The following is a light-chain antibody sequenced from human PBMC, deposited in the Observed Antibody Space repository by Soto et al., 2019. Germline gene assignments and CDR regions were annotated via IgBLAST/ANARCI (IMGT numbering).Light chain of an antibody. CDR2: DAS. CDR1: QNGGSY. Sequence: EIVLTRSPATLSLSPGERATLSCSASQNGGSYLAWYQQKPGQAPRLLIYDASNRATGIPARFSGSGSGTDFTLTITSLEPEDFAVYYCQQRGNWPLTFGGGTKLEIK. J-gene: IGKJ4*01. V-gene: IGKV3-11*01. CDR3: QQRGNWPLT.